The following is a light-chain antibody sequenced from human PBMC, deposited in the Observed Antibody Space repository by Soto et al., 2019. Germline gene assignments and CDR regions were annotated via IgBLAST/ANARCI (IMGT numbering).Light chain of an antibody. J-gene: IGKJ3*01. Sequence: IVLTQSPATLSLSPGKRATLSCRASQDISSYLIWYQQKPGQAPRLLIYGASSRATGIPDRFSGSGSGTDFTLTISRLEPEDSATYYCQQTYNMPRTFGPGTKVDIK. V-gene: IGKV3-11*01. CDR3: QQTYNMPRT. CDR1: QDISSY. CDR2: GAS.